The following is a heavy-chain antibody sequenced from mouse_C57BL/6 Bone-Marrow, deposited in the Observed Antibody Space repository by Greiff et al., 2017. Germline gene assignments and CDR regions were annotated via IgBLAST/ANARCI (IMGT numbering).Heavy chain of an antibody. CDR1: GYTFTSYW. V-gene: IGHV1-55*01. J-gene: IGHJ2*01. Sequence: QVQLQHPGAELVKPGASVKMSCKASGYTFTSYWITWVKQRPGQGLEWIGDIYPTSGRTNYNEKFKSKAILTVDTSSNTAYMQLSSRTSEDSAVFYCARSGPLGRSFDYWGQGTTLTDSS. CDR2: IYPTSGRT. CDR3: ARSGPLGRSFDY. D-gene: IGHD4-1*01.